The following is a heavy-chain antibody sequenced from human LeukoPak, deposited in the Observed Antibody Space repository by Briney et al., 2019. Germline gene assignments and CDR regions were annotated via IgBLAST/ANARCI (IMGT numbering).Heavy chain of an antibody. CDR2: ISSNSNLI. CDR3: ALQGSPQPNYYYYYMDV. Sequence: GGSLRLSCAASGFSFSSYSMNWVRQAPGKGLECVSYISSNSNLIHYADSVKGRVTISRDNAKNSLYLQMSSLRAEDTALYYCALQGSPQPNYYYYYMDVWGKGTTVTVSS. D-gene: IGHD1-1*01. CDR1: GFSFSSYS. V-gene: IGHV3-21*05. J-gene: IGHJ6*03.